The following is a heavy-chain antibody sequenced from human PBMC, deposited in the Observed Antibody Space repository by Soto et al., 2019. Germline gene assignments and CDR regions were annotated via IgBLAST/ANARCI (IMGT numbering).Heavy chain of an antibody. CDR3: AKNDFTDRGDDYFDY. Sequence: GSLRLSCAASGFSFTNFAMSWVRQAPGKGLEWVAGIGASGDITWYADSVKGRLSISRDNSKNTLYLQLNSLRFEDTAVYYCAKNDFTDRGDDYFDYWGPGTLVTVSS. D-gene: IGHD2-21*02. CDR1: GFSFTNFA. CDR2: IGASGDIT. V-gene: IGHV3-23*01. J-gene: IGHJ4*02.